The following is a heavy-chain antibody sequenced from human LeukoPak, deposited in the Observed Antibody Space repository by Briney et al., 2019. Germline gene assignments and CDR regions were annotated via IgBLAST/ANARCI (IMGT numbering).Heavy chain of an antibody. D-gene: IGHD2-15*01. Sequence: GASVKVSCKAFGGTFSSYAISWVRQAPGQGLEWMGGIIPIFGTANYAQKFQGRVTITADESTSTAYMELSSLRSEDTAVYYCARVRYCSGGSCLRYYYYGMDVWGQGTTVTVSS. CDR1: GGTFSSYA. J-gene: IGHJ6*02. CDR3: ARVRYCSGGSCLRYYYYGMDV. V-gene: IGHV1-69*13. CDR2: IIPIFGTA.